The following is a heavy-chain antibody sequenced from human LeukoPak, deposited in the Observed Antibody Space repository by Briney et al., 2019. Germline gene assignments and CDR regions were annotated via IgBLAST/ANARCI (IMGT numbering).Heavy chain of an antibody. Sequence: VSVKVSCKASGYTFTGYYMHWVRQAPGQGLEWMGRINPNSGGTNYAQKFQGRVTMTRDTSISTAYMELSRLRSDDTAVYYCAREGIAAAESFDYWGQGTLVTVSS. J-gene: IGHJ4*02. CDR3: AREGIAAAESFDY. V-gene: IGHV1-2*06. CDR2: INPNSGGT. D-gene: IGHD6-13*01. CDR1: GYTFTGYY.